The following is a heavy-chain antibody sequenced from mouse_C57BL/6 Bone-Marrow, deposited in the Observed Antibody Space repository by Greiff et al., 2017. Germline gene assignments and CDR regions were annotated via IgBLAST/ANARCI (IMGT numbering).Heavy chain of an antibody. CDR3: ASLYGSSYTWFAY. D-gene: IGHD1-1*01. Sequence: VQLVESGPGLVAPSQSLSITCTVSGFSLTSYGVDWVRQSPGKGLEWLGVIWGVGSTNYNSALKSRLSISKDNSKSQVFLKMNSLQTDDTAMYYCASLYGSSYTWFAYWVQGTLVTVSA. V-gene: IGHV2-6*01. J-gene: IGHJ3*01. CDR2: IWGVGST. CDR1: GFSLTSYG.